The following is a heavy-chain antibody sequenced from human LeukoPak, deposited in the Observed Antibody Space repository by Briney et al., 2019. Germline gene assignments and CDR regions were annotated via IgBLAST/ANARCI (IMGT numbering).Heavy chain of an antibody. D-gene: IGHD7-27*01. CDR1: GFPFSSYW. CDR3: SGDPGDY. Sequence: GGSLRLSCAASGFPFSSYWLTWVRQAPGKGLEWVANIKPDGSEEYYVDSVKDRFTISRDNAKNSLYLQMNSLRAEDTAVYYCSGDPGDYWGQGTLVTVSS. CDR2: IKPDGSEE. V-gene: IGHV3-7*04. J-gene: IGHJ4*02.